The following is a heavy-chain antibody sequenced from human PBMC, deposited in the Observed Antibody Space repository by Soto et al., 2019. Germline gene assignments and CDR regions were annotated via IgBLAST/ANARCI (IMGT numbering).Heavy chain of an antibody. J-gene: IGHJ6*02. CDR2: IIPIFGTA. CDR3: AESSKAGYSSGWYYYGMDV. V-gene: IGHV1-69*12. Sequence: QVQLVQSGAEVKKPGSSVKVSCKASGGTFSSYAISWVRQAPGQGLEWMGGIIPIFGTANYAQKFQGRVTITADECTSTAYMELSSLRSEDTAVYYCAESSKAGYSSGWYYYGMDVWGQGTTVTVSS. CDR1: GGTFSSYA. D-gene: IGHD6-19*01.